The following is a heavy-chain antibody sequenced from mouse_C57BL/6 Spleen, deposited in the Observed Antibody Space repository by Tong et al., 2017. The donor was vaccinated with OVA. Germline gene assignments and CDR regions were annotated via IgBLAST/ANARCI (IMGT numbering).Heavy chain of an antibody. CDR2: INSDGGST. CDR3: ARTGTSYYAMDY. D-gene: IGHD4-1*01. Sequence: EVQLQESGGGLVKPGGSLKLSCAASGFTFSSYAMSWVRKTPEKRLELVAAINSDGGSTYYPDTMERRFIISRDNARNTLYLQMSSLKSEDTAMYYCARTGTSYYAMDYWGQGTSVTVSS. J-gene: IGHJ4*01. CDR1: GFTFSSYA. V-gene: IGHV5-12-1*01.